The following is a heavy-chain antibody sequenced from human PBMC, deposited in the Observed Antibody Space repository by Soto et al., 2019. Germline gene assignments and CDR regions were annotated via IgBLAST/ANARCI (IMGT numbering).Heavy chain of an antibody. Sequence: LSLTCTVSGGSVSSGSYYWSWIRQPPGKGLEWIGYIYYSGSTNYNPSLKSRVTISVDTSKNQFSLKLSSVTAADTAVYYCARSPWYYDFWSGYYTNLYYFDYWGQGTLVTVSS. J-gene: IGHJ4*02. CDR3: ARSPWYYDFWSGYYTNLYYFDY. CDR1: GGSVSSGSYY. D-gene: IGHD3-3*01. V-gene: IGHV4-61*01. CDR2: IYYSGST.